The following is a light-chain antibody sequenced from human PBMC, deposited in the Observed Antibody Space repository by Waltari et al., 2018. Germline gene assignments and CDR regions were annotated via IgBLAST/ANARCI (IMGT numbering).Light chain of an antibody. J-gene: IGLJ3*02. V-gene: IGLV1-51*02. CDR2: ENN. Sequence: QSILTQPPSISAAPGQRVTISCSGGSSNIGENYVSWYQQPPGTAPKLLIYENNKRPSGILDRFSGSKSGTSATRGITGLQTGDEADYDCGTWDNSLKTWVFGGGTKLTVL. CDR3: GTWDNSLKTWV. CDR1: SSNIGENY.